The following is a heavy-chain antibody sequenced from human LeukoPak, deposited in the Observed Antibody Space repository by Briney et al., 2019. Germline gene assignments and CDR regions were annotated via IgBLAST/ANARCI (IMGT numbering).Heavy chain of an antibody. CDR2: IYPGDSDT. D-gene: IGHD4-23*01. CDR1: GYSFTSYW. J-gene: IGHJ3*02. CDR3: ASLPVVNPTDDAFDI. Sequence: GESLKISCKGSGYSFTSYWIGWVRQMPGKGLEWMGIIYPGDSDTRYSPSFQGQVTISADKSISTAYLQWSSLKASDTAMYYCASLPVVNPTDDAFDIWGQGTMVTVPS. V-gene: IGHV5-51*01.